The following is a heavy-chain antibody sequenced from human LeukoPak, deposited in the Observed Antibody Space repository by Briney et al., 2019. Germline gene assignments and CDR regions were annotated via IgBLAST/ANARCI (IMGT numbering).Heavy chain of an antibody. CDR3: AKFPPSYYDSSGGLDY. D-gene: IGHD3-22*01. Sequence: GGSLRLSCAASGFTFSSYAMSWVRQAPGKGLEWVSAISGSGGSTYYADSVKGRFTISRDNSKNTLYLQMNSLRAEDTAVYYCAKFPPSYYDSSGGLDYWGQGTTVTVSS. CDR2: ISGSGGST. V-gene: IGHV3-23*01. CDR1: GFTFSSYA. J-gene: IGHJ4*03.